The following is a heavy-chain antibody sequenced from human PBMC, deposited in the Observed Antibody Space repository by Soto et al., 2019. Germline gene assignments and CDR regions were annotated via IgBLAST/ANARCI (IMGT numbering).Heavy chain of an antibody. CDR1: GGSISSGDYY. Sequence: SETLSLTCTVSGGSISSGDYYWSWIRQPPGKGLEWIGYIYYSGSTYYNPSLKSRVTISVDTSKNQFSLKLSSVTAADTAVYYCARSITIFGVVPYYFDYWGQGTLVTVSS. CDR3: ARSITIFGVVPYYFDY. J-gene: IGHJ4*02. CDR2: IYYSGST. V-gene: IGHV4-30-4*01. D-gene: IGHD3-3*01.